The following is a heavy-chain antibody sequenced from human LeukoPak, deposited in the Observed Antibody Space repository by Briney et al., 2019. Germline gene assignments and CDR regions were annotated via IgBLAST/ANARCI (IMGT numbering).Heavy chain of an antibody. CDR2: ISGSGGST. Sequence: SGGSLRLSCAASGFTFSSYAMSWVRQAPGKGLEWVSAISGSGGSTYYADSVKGRLTISRDNSKNTLYLQMNSLRAEDTAVYYCAKGARITMIVVVTAYFDYWGQGTLVTVSS. V-gene: IGHV3-23*01. J-gene: IGHJ4*02. CDR3: AKGARITMIVVVTAYFDY. CDR1: GFTFSSYA. D-gene: IGHD3-22*01.